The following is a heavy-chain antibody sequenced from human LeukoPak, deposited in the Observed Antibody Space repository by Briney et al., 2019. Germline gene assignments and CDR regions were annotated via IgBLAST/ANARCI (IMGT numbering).Heavy chain of an antibody. V-gene: IGHV3-74*01. CDR2: INSDGSRT. D-gene: IGHD6-13*01. J-gene: IGHJ4*02. Sequence: GGSLRLSCAASGFTLSTCWMHWVRQGPGKGLVWVSCINSDGSRTTYADSVKGRFTISRDNAKNTLYLQMNTLRVEDTAVYYCARGSWSAADTNIDYWGQGTLVTVSS. CDR3: ARGSWSAADTNIDY. CDR1: GFTLSTCW.